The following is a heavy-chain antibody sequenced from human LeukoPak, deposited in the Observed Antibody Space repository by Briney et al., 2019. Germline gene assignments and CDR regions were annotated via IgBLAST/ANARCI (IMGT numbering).Heavy chain of an antibody. Sequence: ASVKISCNASGYTFTSYDINWVRQAPGQGLEWMGWMNPNSGNTGYAQKFQGRVTMTKNTSITTAYMQLSSLRSEDTAVYYCARALSWTTESYYYMDVWGKGTTVTVSS. CDR1: GYTFTSYD. CDR2: MNPNSGNT. J-gene: IGHJ6*03. V-gene: IGHV1-8*01. D-gene: IGHD3/OR15-3a*01. CDR3: ARALSWTTESYYYMDV.